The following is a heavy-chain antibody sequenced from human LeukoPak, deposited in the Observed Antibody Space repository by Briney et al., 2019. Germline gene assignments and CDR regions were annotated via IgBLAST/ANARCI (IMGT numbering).Heavy chain of an antibody. Sequence: GRSLRLSCAASGFTFDDYAMHWVRQAPGKGLEWVSGISWNSGSIGYADSVKGRFTISRDNAKNSLYLQMSSLRAEDTALYYCAKARARVVTATFDYWGQGTLVTVSS. CDR3: AKARARVVTATFDY. J-gene: IGHJ4*02. V-gene: IGHV3-9*01. CDR2: ISWNSGSI. D-gene: IGHD2-21*02. CDR1: GFTFDDYA.